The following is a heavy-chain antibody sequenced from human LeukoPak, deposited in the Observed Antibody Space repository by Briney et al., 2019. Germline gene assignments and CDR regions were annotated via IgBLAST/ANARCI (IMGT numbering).Heavy chain of an antibody. J-gene: IGHJ5*02. CDR3: AREGTSGTHLNWFDP. CDR1: VGSISSYY. V-gene: IGHV4-59*01. Sequence: SETLSLTCTVSVGSISSYYWSWIRQPPGNGLEWIVHIYGSGSTNYNPYLKSRVTLSVDTSKNQFSLKLSSVTAADTAVYYCAREGTSGTHLNWFDPWGQGTLVTVSS. CDR2: IYGSGST. D-gene: IGHD1-1*01.